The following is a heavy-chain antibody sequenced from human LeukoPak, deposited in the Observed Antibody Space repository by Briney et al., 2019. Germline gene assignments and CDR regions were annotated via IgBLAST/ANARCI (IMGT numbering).Heavy chain of an antibody. CDR2: ICYSGST. CDR1: GGSIGSSSYC. J-gene: IGHJ5*02. D-gene: IGHD5-24*01. Sequence: SETLSLTCSVSGGSIGSSSYCWGWIRQPPGKGLEWIGTICYSGSTFYNPSLKSRVTLSVDTSKNQFSLKLSSVTAADTAVYYCARTENYIPEDCFDPWGQGTLVTVSS. V-gene: IGHV4-39*01. CDR3: ARTENYIPEDCFDP.